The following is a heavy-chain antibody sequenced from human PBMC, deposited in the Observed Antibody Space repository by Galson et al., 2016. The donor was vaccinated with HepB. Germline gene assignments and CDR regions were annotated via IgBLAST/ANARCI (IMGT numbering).Heavy chain of an antibody. D-gene: IGHD6-6*01. CDR1: GFTFSGYK. CDR2: ISYDGSNK. J-gene: IGHJ6*02. V-gene: IGHV3-30*18. CDR3: AKVRQLAYSYGMDV. Sequence: SLRLSCAASGFTFSGYKMNWVRQAPGKALEWVAVISYDGSNKYYADSVKGRFTISRDNSKNTLYLQMNSLRAEDTAVYYCAKVRQLAYSYGMDVWGQGTTVTVSS.